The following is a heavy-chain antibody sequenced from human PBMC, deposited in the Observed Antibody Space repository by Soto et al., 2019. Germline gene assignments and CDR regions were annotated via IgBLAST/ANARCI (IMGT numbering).Heavy chain of an antibody. CDR1: GFTFSSYA. V-gene: IGHV3-23*01. CDR3: AKRRGAGGHFDY. CDR2: VSIGGST. J-gene: IGHJ4*02. D-gene: IGHD2-15*01. Sequence: DVQLLESGGGLVQPEGSLRLSCAASGFTFSSYAMGWVRQGPGKGLEWVAVVSIGGSTHYADSVRGRFTISRDKSKNTLSLQMNSLTADDTAVYFCAKRRGAGGHFDYWGQGALVTVSS.